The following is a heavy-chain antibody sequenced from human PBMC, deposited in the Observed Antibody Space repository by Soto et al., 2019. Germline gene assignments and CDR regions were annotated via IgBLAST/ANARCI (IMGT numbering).Heavy chain of an antibody. Sequence: QVQLVQSGAEVKKPGSSVKVSCKASGGTFSSYAIRWVRQAPGQGLEWMGGIIPIFGTANYAQKFQGRVTITADESTSTAYMELSSLRSEDTAVYYCAMKSGSWYRKGVNFDYWGQGTLVTVSS. J-gene: IGHJ4*02. CDR2: IIPIFGTA. V-gene: IGHV1-69*01. CDR3: AMKSGSWYRKGVNFDY. D-gene: IGHD6-13*01. CDR1: GGTFSSYA.